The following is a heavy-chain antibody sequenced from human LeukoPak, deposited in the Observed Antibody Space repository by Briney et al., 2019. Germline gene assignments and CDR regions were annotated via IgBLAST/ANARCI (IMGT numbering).Heavy chain of an antibody. CDR2: PSWNGGSI. Sequence: PGVSLTLSCTASGFRFDDYGMMWVPPAPGKGLVGVSGPSWNGGSINYADSVKGRFIISRDNAKNSLYLQMNNMRAEGTALYHCARNDYYGSGYYWYLANWGQGTLVTVSS. CDR3: ARNDYYGSGYYWYLAN. CDR1: GFRFDDYG. J-gene: IGHJ4*02. V-gene: IGHV3-20*01. D-gene: IGHD3-10*01.